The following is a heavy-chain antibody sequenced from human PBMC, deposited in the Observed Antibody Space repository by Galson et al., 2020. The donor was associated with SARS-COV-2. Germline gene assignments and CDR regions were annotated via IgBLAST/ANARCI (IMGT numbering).Heavy chain of an antibody. D-gene: IGHD2-2*01. CDR3: AKSTAHYQNGMDV. CDR1: GFSLSTSGVG. V-gene: IGHV2-5*02. Sequence: SGPTLVKPTQTLTLTCTFSGFSLSTSGVGVCWIRQPPGKALEWLARVSWADDIRYSPSLKRRRTITKDTSKNQVVLTMSNMDQVDTATYYCAKSTAHYQNGMDVWGQGTTVTVSS. J-gene: IGHJ6*02. CDR2: VSWADDI.